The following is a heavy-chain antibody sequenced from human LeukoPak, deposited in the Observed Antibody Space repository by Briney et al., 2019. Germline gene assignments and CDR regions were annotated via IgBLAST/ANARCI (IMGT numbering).Heavy chain of an antibody. V-gene: IGHV3-21*01. D-gene: IGHD2/OR15-2a*01. CDR3: ARGPLREIGDF. Sequence: PGGSLRLSCAASGFTFDENGMSWVRQAPGKGLEWVSSMSRDSVYIYYADSVKGRFTSSRDNAKNSLYLQMNSLRVEDTAVYYCARGPLREIGDFWGQGTLVSVSS. CDR1: GFTFDENG. J-gene: IGHJ4*02. CDR2: MSRDSVYI.